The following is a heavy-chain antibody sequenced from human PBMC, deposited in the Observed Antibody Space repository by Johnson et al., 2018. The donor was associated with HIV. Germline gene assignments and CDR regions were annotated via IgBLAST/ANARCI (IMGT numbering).Heavy chain of an antibody. CDR2: IRYDGSNK. V-gene: IGHV3-30*02. D-gene: IGHD6-6*01. CDR1: GFSFSSYA. J-gene: IGHJ3*02. Sequence: VQLVESGGGVVQPGRSLRLSCAASGFSFSSYAMHWVRQAPGKGLEWVAFIRYDGSNKYYADSVKGRFTISRDNSKNTLYLQMNSLRAEDTAVYYCAKDISPLYSSSDVFDIWGQGAMVTVSS. CDR3: AKDISPLYSSSDVFDI.